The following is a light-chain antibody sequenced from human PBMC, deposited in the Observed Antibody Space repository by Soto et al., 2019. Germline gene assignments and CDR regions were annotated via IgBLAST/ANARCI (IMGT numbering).Light chain of an antibody. Sequence: EIVLTQSPSTLSSFTGDRVTLSCRASQYINTRLAWYQHRPGQAPRLLIYGASSRATGIPDRFSGSGSGTDFTLPIRRLEHQDFAAYYCQQYGSSHPWTFGQGTKVDIK. CDR2: GAS. CDR1: QYINTR. J-gene: IGKJ1*01. CDR3: QQYGSSHPWT. V-gene: IGKV3-20*01.